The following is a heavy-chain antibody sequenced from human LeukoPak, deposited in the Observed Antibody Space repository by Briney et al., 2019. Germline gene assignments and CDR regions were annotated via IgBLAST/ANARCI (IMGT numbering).Heavy chain of an antibody. V-gene: IGHV4-59*01. CDR3: ARASGSGWYRAFDY. Sequence: SETLSLTCTVSGGSISSYYWSWIRQPPGKGLEWIGYIYYSGSTNYNPSLKSRVTISIDKSKNQFSLKLSSVTAADTAVYYCARASGSGWYRAFDYWGQGTLVTVSS. CDR1: GGSISSYY. CDR2: IYYSGST. J-gene: IGHJ4*02. D-gene: IGHD6-19*01.